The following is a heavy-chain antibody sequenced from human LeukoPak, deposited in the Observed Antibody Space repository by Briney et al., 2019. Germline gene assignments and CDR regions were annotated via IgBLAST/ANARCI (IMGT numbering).Heavy chain of an antibody. Sequence: SETLSLTCTVSGGSVSSGTYYWSCIRQAPGKGLVWIGYIYYSGSTNYNPSPKSRVTIAVDTSKNQFSLNLSSVTAADTAVYYCARGNYDSSGYYPYYFDYWGQGTLGTVSS. CDR1: GGSVSSGTYY. CDR3: ARGNYDSSGYYPYYFDY. J-gene: IGHJ4*02. CDR2: IYYSGST. D-gene: IGHD3-22*01. V-gene: IGHV4-61*01.